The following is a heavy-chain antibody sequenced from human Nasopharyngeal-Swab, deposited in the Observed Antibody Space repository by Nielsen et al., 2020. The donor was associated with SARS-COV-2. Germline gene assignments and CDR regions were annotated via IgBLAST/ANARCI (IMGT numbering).Heavy chain of an antibody. CDR1: GYSFTSYW. V-gene: IGHV5-10-1*01. CDR3: ARAYYYGSGSYYTQGGDWFDP. D-gene: IGHD3-10*01. CDR2: IDPSDSYT. J-gene: IGHJ5*02. Sequence: GESLKISCKGSGYSFTSYWISWVRQMPGKGLEWMGGIDPSDSYTNYSPSFQGHVTISADKSISTAYLQWSSLKASDTAMYYCARAYYYGSGSYYTQGGDWFDPWGQGTLVTVSS.